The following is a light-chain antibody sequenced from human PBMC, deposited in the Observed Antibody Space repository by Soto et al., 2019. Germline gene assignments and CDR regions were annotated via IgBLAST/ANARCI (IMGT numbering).Light chain of an antibody. CDR1: QSVDNY. CDR2: DAT. J-gene: IGKJ3*01. Sequence: EIVLTQSPATLSLSPGESATLSCRASQSVDNYLAWYQQKPGQAPRLLIYDATNRATGIPARFSGSGSGTDFTLTISILETEDFAVYYCQQRSNWLFTFGPGNKVD. CDR3: QQRSNWLFT. V-gene: IGKV3-11*01.